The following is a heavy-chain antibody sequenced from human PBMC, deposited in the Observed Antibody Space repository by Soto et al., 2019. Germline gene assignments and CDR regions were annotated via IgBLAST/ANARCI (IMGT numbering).Heavy chain of an antibody. CDR1: GFLVSSKY. CDR3: ARGMTTVTHFDS. CDR2: IYSGGST. D-gene: IGHD4-17*01. V-gene: IGHV3-66*01. J-gene: IGHJ4*02. Sequence: GGSLRHSYAASGFLVSSKYMSWVRQAPGKGLEWVSVIYSGGSTYYADSVKGRFTSSRDNSKNTLYLQMNSLRAEDTAIYYCARGMTTVTHFDSWGQGTLVTVSS.